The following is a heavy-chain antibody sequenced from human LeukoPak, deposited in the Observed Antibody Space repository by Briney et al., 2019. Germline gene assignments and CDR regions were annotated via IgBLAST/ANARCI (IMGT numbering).Heavy chain of an antibody. D-gene: IGHD6-13*01. J-gene: IGHJ4*02. CDR1: GFTFSSYA. V-gene: IGHV3-64*01. CDR3: ATGSGSSWYNLPFEF. Sequence: PGGSLRLSCAASGFTFSSYAIHWVRQAPGKGLEYVSGISSNGGSTYYANSVKGRFTISRDNFKDTLFLQMGSLRAEDMAVYYCATGSGSSWYNLPFEFWGQGTLVTVSS. CDR2: ISSNGGST.